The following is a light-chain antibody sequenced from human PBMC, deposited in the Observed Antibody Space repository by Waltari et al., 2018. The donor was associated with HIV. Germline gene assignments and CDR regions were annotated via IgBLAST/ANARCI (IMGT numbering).Light chain of an antibody. CDR3: GVWDSTLKQWL. CDR2: XXX. V-gene: IGLV1-47*01. Sequence: QSVLTQPPSASGAPAKTXTISXSGSTPNVETQSVYWYQQLPETAPKLXIDXXXXRPSGVPDRFXXSXXXXXASLIISXLRSEDEADYFCGVWDSTLKQWLFGGRTKLTVL. CDR1: TPNVETQS. J-gene: IGLJ3*02.